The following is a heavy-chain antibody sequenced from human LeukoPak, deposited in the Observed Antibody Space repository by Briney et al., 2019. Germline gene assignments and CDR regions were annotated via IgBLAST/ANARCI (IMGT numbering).Heavy chain of an antibody. V-gene: IGHV3-21*01. CDR2: ISSSSSYI. D-gene: IGHD2-2*01. CDR1: GFPFSSYS. Sequence: GGSLRLSRAASGFPFSSYSMIWVRQAPGKGLEWVSSISSSSSYIYYANSVKGRFTISRDNAKNSLYLQMNSLRAEDTAVYYCARDFFFDCSSTSCYVGYGMDVWGQGTTVTVSS. J-gene: IGHJ6*02. CDR3: ARDFFFDCSSTSCYVGYGMDV.